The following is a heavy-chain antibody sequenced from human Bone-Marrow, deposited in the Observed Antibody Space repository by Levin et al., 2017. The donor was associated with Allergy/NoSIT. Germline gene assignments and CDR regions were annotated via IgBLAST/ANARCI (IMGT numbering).Heavy chain of an antibody. Sequence: ASVKVSCKASGYTFTGYYMHWVRQAPGQGLEWMGWINPNSGGTNYAQKFQGRVTMTRDTSISTAYMELSRLRSDDTAVYYCARIPSHARGVVVPAEWDYYYGMDVWGQGTTVTVSS. CDR2: INPNSGGT. V-gene: IGHV1-2*02. CDR3: ARIPSHARGVVVPAEWDYYYGMDV. CDR1: GYTFTGYY. J-gene: IGHJ6*02. D-gene: IGHD2-2*01.